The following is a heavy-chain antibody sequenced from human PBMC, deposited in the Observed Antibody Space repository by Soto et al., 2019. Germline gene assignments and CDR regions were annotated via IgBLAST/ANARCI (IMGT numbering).Heavy chain of an antibody. V-gene: IGHV4-39*07. Sequence: PSETLSLTCTVTGDSISSRSYYWSWNRQPPGKGLEWIGEINHSGNTNHNPSLKSRVTISVDTSKNQFYLKLSSVTAADTAVYYCARGRGYTGYGLHHYYVMDVWGQGTTVTVSS. CDR1: GDSISSRSYY. D-gene: IGHD5-12*01. CDR3: ARGRGYTGYGLHHYYVMDV. CDR2: INHSGNT. J-gene: IGHJ6*02.